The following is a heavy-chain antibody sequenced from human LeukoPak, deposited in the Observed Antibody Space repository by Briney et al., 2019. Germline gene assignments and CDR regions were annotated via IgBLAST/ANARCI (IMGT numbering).Heavy chain of an antibody. V-gene: IGHV3-30*02. D-gene: IGHD6-13*01. CDR3: AKDPHSSSWYYFDS. J-gene: IGHJ4*02. CDR2: MWYDGSNK. CDR1: GFTFSSYG. Sequence: GGSLRLSCAASGFTFSSYGMHWVRQAPGKGLEWVAVMWYDGSNKFYADSVKGRFTISRDNSKNTLYLQMNSLRAEDTAFYYCAKDPHSSSWYYFDSWGQGTLVTVSS.